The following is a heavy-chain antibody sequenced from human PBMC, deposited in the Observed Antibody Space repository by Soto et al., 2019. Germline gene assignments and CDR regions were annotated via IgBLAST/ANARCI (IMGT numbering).Heavy chain of an antibody. CDR2: VSHNGRS. D-gene: IGHD2-15*01. Sequence: QVQLQQWGAGLLKPSETLSLTCAVYGESLNGYYWSWIRQPPGTGLEWIGEVSHNGRSNYNPSLTGRVTISVHTAKNQFSLILYSVTAADTAVYYCARGQWSDRFLNWGQGALVTVS. J-gene: IGHJ4*02. CDR1: GESLNGYY. CDR3: ARGQWSDRFLN. V-gene: IGHV4-34*02.